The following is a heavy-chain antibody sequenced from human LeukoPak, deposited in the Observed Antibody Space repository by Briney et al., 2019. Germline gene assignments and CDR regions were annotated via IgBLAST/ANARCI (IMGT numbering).Heavy chain of an antibody. CDR2: IIPIFGTA. D-gene: IGHD3-22*01. CDR3: ASWPTYYYDSSGYHDY. V-gene: IGHV1-69*13. CDR1: GGTFSSYA. J-gene: IGHJ4*02. Sequence: ASVKVSCKASGGTFSSYAISWVRQAPGQGLEWMGGIIPIFGTANYAQKFQGRVTITADESTSTAYMELSSLRSEDMAVYYCASWPTYYYDSSGYHDYWGQGTLVTVSS.